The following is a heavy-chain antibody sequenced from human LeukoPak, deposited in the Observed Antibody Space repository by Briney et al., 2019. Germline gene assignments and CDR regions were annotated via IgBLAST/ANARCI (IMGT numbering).Heavy chain of an antibody. D-gene: IGHD3-3*01. Sequence: SETLSLTCAVYGGSFSGYYWSWTRQPPGKGLEWIGEINHSGSTNYNPSLKSRVTISVDTSKNQFSLKLSSVTAADTAVYYCAGKYYDFWSGYYPHYWGQGTLVTVSS. CDR3: AGKYYDFWSGYYPHY. CDR2: INHSGST. J-gene: IGHJ4*02. V-gene: IGHV4-34*01. CDR1: GGSFSGYY.